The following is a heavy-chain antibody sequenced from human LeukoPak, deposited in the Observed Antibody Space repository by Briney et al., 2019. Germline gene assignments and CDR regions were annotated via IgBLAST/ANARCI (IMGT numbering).Heavy chain of an antibody. D-gene: IGHD1-1*01. J-gene: IGHJ4*02. CDR2: IIPIFGTA. CDR3: ARDFRLTGDCDY. Sequence: SVKVSCKASGGTFSSYAISWVRQAPGQGLEWMGRIIPIFGTANYAQKFQGRVTITTDESTSTAYMELSSLRSDDTAVYYCARDFRLTGDCDYWGQGTLVTVSS. V-gene: IGHV1-69*05. CDR1: GGTFSSYA.